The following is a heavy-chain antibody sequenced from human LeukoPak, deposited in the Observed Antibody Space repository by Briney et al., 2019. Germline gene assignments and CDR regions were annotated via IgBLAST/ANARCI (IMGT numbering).Heavy chain of an antibody. D-gene: IGHD3-3*01. CDR3: ARGRYDFWSGYEGPYYGMDV. CDR2: ITPIFGTA. V-gene: IGHV1-69*13. Sequence: SVKVSCKASGGTFSSYAISWVRQAPGQGLEWMGGITPIFGTANYAQKFQGRVTITADESTSTAYMELSSLRSEDTAVYYCARGRYDFWSGYEGPYYGMDVWGQGTTVTVSS. J-gene: IGHJ6*02. CDR1: GGTFSSYA.